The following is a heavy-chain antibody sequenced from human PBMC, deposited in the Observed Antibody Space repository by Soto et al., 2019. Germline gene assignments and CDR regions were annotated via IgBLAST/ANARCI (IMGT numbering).Heavy chain of an antibody. CDR1: GYTFTSYD. D-gene: IGHD5-18*01. J-gene: IGHJ6*02. CDR2: MNPNSGNT. Sequence: ASVKVSCKASGYTFTSYDINWVRQATGQGLEWMGWMNPNSGNTGYAQKFQGRVTMTRNTSISTAYMELSSLRSEDTAVYYCGRGRDTAMVTAGMDVWGQGTTVTVSS. CDR3: GRGRDTAMVTAGMDV. V-gene: IGHV1-8*01.